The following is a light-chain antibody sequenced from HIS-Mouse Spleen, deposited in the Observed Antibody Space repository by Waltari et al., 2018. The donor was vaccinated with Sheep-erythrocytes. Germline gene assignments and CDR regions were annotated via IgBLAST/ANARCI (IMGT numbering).Light chain of an antibody. V-gene: IGLV2-8*01. CDR1: SSDVGGYNY. CDR3: SSYAGSNNFV. Sequence: QSALTQPPSASGSPGQSVTISCTGTSSDVGGYNYVSWYQQHPGKAPKLMIYEVSKRPSGVPDRFSGSKSGNTASLTVSGSQAEDEADYYCSSYAGSNNFVFGTGTKVTVL. CDR2: EVS. J-gene: IGLJ1*01.